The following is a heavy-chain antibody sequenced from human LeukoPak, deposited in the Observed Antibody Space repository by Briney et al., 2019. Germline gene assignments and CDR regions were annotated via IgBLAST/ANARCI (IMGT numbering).Heavy chain of an antibody. CDR3: ARNSGYYDILTGYQPPYYFDY. CDR1: GSTVSSNY. J-gene: IGHJ4*02. Sequence: GGSLRLSCAASGSTVSSNYMSWVRQAPGKGLEWVSVIYSGGSTYYADSVKGRFTISRDNSKNTLYLQMNSLRAEDTAVYYCARNSGYYDILTGYQPPYYFDYWGQGTLVTVSS. CDR2: IYSGGST. D-gene: IGHD3-9*01. V-gene: IGHV3-53*01.